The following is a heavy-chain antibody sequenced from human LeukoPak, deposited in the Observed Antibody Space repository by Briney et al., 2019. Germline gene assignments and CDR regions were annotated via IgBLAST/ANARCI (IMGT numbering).Heavy chain of an antibody. CDR3: ARDGYYYDSSGWEYFDY. CDR1: GYTFTSYA. Sequence: ASVKVSCKASGYTFTSYAMHWVRQAPGQRLEWMGWINAGNGNTKYSQKFQGRVTITRDTSASTAYMELSSLRSEDTAVYYCARDGYYYDSSGWEYFDYWGQGTLVTVS. J-gene: IGHJ4*02. CDR2: INAGNGNT. V-gene: IGHV1-3*01. D-gene: IGHD3-22*01.